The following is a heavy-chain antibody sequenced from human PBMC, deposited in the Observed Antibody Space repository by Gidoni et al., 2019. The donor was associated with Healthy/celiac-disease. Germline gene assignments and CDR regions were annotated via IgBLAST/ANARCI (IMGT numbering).Heavy chain of an antibody. D-gene: IGHD6-19*01. Sequence: QVQLVESGGGLVKPGGSLRLSCAASGFTFSDYYMSWIRQAPGKGLEWVSYISSSSSYTNYADSVKGRFTISRDNAKNSLYLQMNSLRAEDTAVYYCARDGLWYLAVAGYDAFDIWGQGTMVTVSS. CDR1: GFTFSDYY. V-gene: IGHV3-11*05. J-gene: IGHJ3*02. CDR3: ARDGLWYLAVAGYDAFDI. CDR2: ISSSSSYT.